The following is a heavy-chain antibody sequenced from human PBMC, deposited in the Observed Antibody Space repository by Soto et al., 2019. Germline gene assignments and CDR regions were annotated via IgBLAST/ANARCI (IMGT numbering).Heavy chain of an antibody. CDR1: GGSISSSNW. CDR2: IYHSGST. D-gene: IGHD3-10*01. Sequence: QVQLQEAGPGLVKPSGTLSLTCAVSGGSISSSNWWSWVRQPPGKGLEWIGEIYHSGSTNYNPSLKSRVTISVDKSKNQFSLKLSSATAADTAVYYCARELSGDGSGSYVYYYGMDVWGQGTTVTVSS. J-gene: IGHJ6*02. CDR3: ARELSGDGSGSYVYYYGMDV. V-gene: IGHV4-4*02.